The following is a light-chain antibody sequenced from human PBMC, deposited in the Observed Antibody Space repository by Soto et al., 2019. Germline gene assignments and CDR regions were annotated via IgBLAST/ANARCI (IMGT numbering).Light chain of an antibody. CDR1: QSVSTS. CDR3: QVRDVWPS. CDR2: DAS. J-gene: IGKJ1*01. V-gene: IGKV3-11*01. Sequence: IVLTQSPVTLALSPGERAVLSCRASQSVSTSLAWYQHKPGQAPRLFTYDASKRAPGIPARFSGSGSGTDFTLTISSLEPEDIAVYYCQVRDVWPSFGQGTKVEIK.